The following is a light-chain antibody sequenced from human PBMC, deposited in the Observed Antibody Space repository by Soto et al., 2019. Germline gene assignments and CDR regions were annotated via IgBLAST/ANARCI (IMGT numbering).Light chain of an antibody. V-gene: IGLV2-14*01. CDR3: SSFTSATTLYV. CDR2: EVS. Sequence: QSVLAQPASVSGSPGQSITISCAGTSSDVGAYKYVSWYQQNPGKAPQLIIYEVSSRPSGVSNRVSGSKSGNTASLTISGLQAEDEADYYCSSFTSATTLYVFGSGTRSPS. CDR1: SSDVGAYKY. J-gene: IGLJ1*01.